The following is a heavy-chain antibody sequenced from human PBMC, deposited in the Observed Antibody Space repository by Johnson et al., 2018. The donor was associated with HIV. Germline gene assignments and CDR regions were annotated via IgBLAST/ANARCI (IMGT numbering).Heavy chain of an antibody. D-gene: IGHD2-8*02. CDR3: ARGPSQLYWPDVAFDI. V-gene: IGHV3-23*04. CDR1: VFTFSRYP. J-gene: IGHJ3*02. Sequence: VQLVESGGGVVQPGRPLRLSCAASVFTFSRYPMNWVRQAPGKGLEWVSTLTGSGDTTYYADSVKGRFTISRDNSKNTLYLQMYSLRAEDTAVYSCARGPSQLYWPDVAFDIWGQGTTVTVSS. CDR2: LTGSGDTT.